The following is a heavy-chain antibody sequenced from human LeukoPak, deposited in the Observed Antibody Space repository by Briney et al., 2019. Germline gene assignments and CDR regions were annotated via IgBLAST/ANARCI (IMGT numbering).Heavy chain of an antibody. CDR2: IHYSGSA. V-gene: IGHV4-59*12. J-gene: IGHJ4*02. Sequence: SETLSLTCTVSGGSISSYYWSWIRQPPGKGLEWIGEIHYSGSATYNPSLKSRVTISVDTSKNQFSLKMNSVTAADTAVYYCARGQWFRAFWSRGTPVTVSS. CDR1: GGSISSYY. D-gene: IGHD3-10*01. CDR3: ARGQWFRAF.